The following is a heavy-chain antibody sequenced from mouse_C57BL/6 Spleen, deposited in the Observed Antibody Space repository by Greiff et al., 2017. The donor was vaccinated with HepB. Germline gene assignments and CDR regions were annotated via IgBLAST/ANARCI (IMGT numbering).Heavy chain of an antibody. CDR1: GFTFSDYG. CDR2: ISSGSSTI. CDR3: ARWRYCDY. Sequence: EVNVVESGGGLVKPGGSLKLSCAASGFTFSDYGMHWVRQAPEKGLEWVAYISSGSSTIYYADTVKGRFTISRDNAKNTLFLQMTSLRSEDTAMYYCARWRYCDYWGQGTTRTVSS. V-gene: IGHV5-17*01. J-gene: IGHJ2*01.